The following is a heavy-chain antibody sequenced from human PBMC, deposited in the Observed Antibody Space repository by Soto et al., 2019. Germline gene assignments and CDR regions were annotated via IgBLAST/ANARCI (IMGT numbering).Heavy chain of an antibody. V-gene: IGHV3-23*01. Sequence: PGGSLRLSCTASGLTFNKYDMTWVRQAPGKGLVWVSTISATGGSAYYADSVKGRFTISRDNSKNTVYLHMNSLRAEDTAMYYCARESFGEFYMDVWGKGTTVTVSS. D-gene: IGHD3-10*01. CDR2: ISATGGSA. J-gene: IGHJ6*03. CDR1: GLTFNKYD. CDR3: ARESFGEFYMDV.